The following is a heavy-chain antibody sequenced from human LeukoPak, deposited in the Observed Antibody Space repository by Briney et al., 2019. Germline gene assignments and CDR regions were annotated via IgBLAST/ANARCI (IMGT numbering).Heavy chain of an antibody. CDR2: IKQDGSEK. CDR3: AKPRGVAGTGGFDY. V-gene: IGHV3-7*01. Sequence: GGSLRLSCAASGFTFSSYWMSWVRQAPGKGLEWVANIKQDGSEKYYVDSVKGRFTISRDNAKNSLYLQMNSLRAEDTAVYYCAKPRGVAGTGGFDYWGQGTLVTVSS. CDR1: GFTFSSYW. J-gene: IGHJ4*02. D-gene: IGHD6-19*01.